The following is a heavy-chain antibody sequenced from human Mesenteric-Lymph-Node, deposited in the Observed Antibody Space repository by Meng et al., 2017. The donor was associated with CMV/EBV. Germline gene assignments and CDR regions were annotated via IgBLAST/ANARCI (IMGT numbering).Heavy chain of an antibody. CDR3: VRFIQWFVEFSGRNAFDI. V-gene: IGHV3-21*01. Sequence: FSRHGTTWVRQAPGTGLKLVSSIRRNSMYRHYADSVNRRLTISRDNAKSSMYLQMNSLRAEDTPVYYCVRFIQWFVEFSGRNAFDIWGQGTVVTVSS. D-gene: IGHD3-10*01. CDR1: FSRHG. CDR2: IRRNSMYR. J-gene: IGHJ3*02.